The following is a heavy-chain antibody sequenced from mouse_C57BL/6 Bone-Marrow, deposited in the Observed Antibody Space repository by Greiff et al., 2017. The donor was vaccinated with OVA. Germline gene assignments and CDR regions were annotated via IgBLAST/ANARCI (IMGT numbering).Heavy chain of an antibody. V-gene: IGHV5-4*01. J-gene: IGHJ1*03. CDR3: ARYDGYYGWYFDV. CDR2: ISDGGSYT. CDR1: GFTFSSYA. D-gene: IGHD2-3*01. Sequence: EVQLVESGGGLVKPGGSLKLSCAASGFTFSSYAMSWVRQTPEKRLEWVATISDGGSYTYYPDNVKGRFTISRDNAKNNLYLQMSHLKSEDTAMYYCARYDGYYGWYFDVWGTGTTVTVSS.